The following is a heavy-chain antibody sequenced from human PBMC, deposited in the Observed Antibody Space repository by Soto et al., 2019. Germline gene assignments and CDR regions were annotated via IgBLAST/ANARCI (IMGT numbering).Heavy chain of an antibody. CDR3: ARAIYCSGGFCSAYYFVH. J-gene: IGHJ4*02. V-gene: IGHV4-31*03. D-gene: IGHD2-15*01. CDR1: GGSISSGGY. Sequence: TLSLTCTVAGGSISSGGYWSWIRQHPGKGLEWIGHIYYNRNTKYHPSLKSRVTMSVDTSKKQFSLKLSSVTAADTAVYFCARAIYCSGGFCSAYYFVHWGQGTLVAVFS. CDR2: IYYNRNT.